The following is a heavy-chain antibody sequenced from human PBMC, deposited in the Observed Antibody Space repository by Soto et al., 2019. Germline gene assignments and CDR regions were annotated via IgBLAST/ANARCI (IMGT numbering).Heavy chain of an antibody. Sequence: EVQLVESGGGLVKPGGSLRLSCAASGFTFSNACMNWVRQAPGKGLEWVGRIKSKTDGGTTDYAAPVKGRFTNARDDSKNTLYLQMSSLKTEDTAVYYCTPGKVGVTVKNAFDIWGQGTMVTVSS. D-gene: IGHD3-16*01. CDR2: IKSKTDGGTT. CDR3: TPGKVGVTVKNAFDI. J-gene: IGHJ3*02. CDR1: GFTFSNAC. V-gene: IGHV3-15*07.